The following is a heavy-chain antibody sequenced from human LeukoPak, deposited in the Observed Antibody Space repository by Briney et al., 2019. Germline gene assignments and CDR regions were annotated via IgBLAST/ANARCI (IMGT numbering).Heavy chain of an antibody. CDR1: GFTFGAYT. Sequence: GGSLRLSCAASGFTFGAYTMNWVRQAPGKGLEWVSVIYSGGSTYYADSVKGRFTISRDNSKNTLYLQMNSLRAEDTAVYYCARDSIGPFDYWGQGTLVIVSS. D-gene: IGHD2-21*01. J-gene: IGHJ4*02. CDR3: ARDSIGPFDY. V-gene: IGHV3-53*01. CDR2: IYSGGST.